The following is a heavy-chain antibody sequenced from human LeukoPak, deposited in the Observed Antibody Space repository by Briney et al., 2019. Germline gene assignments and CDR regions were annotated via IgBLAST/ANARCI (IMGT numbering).Heavy chain of an antibody. CDR1: GYTFTSYG. J-gene: IGHJ6*02. D-gene: IGHD4-11*01. CDR3: AREGKTKVTTTDRGLYYYYYYGMDV. Sequence: ASVKVSCKASGYTFTSYGISWVRQAPGQGLEWMGWISAYNGNTNYAQKLQGRVTMTTDTSTSTAYMELRSLRSDDTAVYYCAREGKTKVTTTDRGLYYYYYYGMDVWGQGTTVTVSS. CDR2: ISAYNGNT. V-gene: IGHV1-18*01.